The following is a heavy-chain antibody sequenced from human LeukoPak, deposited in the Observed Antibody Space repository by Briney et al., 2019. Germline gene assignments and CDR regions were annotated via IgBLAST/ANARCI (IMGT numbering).Heavy chain of an antibody. Sequence: SESLSLTGTGSGGSVSSGNYYWSWLRQPPGKRLEWIGYIYHTGSTNYNPSLKSRVSISRDTSKNQFSLKLSSVTAADTAVYYCARESNWVDYWGQGTLVTVSS. D-gene: IGHD1-1*01. CDR3: ARESNWVDY. CDR2: IYHTGST. V-gene: IGHV4-61*01. CDR1: GGSVSSGNYY. J-gene: IGHJ4*02.